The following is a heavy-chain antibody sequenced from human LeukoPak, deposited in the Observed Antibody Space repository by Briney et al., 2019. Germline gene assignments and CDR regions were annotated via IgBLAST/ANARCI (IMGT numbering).Heavy chain of an antibody. CDR3: ARGYDSSGCIYYYYYMDV. Sequence: PSETLSLTCDVYGGSFSNYYWSWIRQPPGKGLEWIGEINHSGSTNYNPSLKSRVTISVDTSKNQFSLKLNSVTAADTAVYYCARGYDSSGCIYYYYYMDVWGKGTTVTVSS. V-gene: IGHV4-34*01. CDR1: GGSFSNYY. CDR2: INHSGST. J-gene: IGHJ6*03. D-gene: IGHD3-22*01.